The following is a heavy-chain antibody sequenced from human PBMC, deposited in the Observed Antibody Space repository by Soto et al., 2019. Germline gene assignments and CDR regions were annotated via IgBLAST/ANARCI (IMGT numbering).Heavy chain of an antibody. CDR3: ARDYRVKSWIFGVVRRHYYGMDV. J-gene: IGHJ6*02. CDR2: ISYDGSNK. V-gene: IGHV3-30-3*01. Sequence: GGSPRLSCAASGFTFSSYAMHWVRQAPGKGLEWVAVISYDGSNKYYADSVKGRFTISRDNSKNTLYLQMNSLRAEDTAVYYCARDYRVKSWIFGVVRRHYYGMDVWGQGTTVT. CDR1: GFTFSSYA. D-gene: IGHD3-3*01.